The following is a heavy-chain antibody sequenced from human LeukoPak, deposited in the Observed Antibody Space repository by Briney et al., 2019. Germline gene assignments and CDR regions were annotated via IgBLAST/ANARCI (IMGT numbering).Heavy chain of an antibody. D-gene: IGHD5-12*01. Sequence: ASGPTLVNPIQTLTLPCTFSGFALSTSGMCGSWIRQPPGKALEWLARIDWDDDKYYSTSLKTRLTISKDTSKNQVVLTMTNMDPVDTATYYCARIWKSGHDHWGQGTLVTVSS. CDR3: ARIWKSGHDH. J-gene: IGHJ4*02. CDR1: GFALSTSGMC. V-gene: IGHV2-70*11. CDR2: IDWDDDK.